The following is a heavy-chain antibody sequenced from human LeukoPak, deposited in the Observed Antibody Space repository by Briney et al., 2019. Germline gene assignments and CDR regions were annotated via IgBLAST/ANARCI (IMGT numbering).Heavy chain of an antibody. D-gene: IGHD3-9*01. Sequence: SETLSLTCVVDGGYFSGFYWTWVRQAPGKGLEWIGEISLSVTTKYNPSLKSRVTIEVDTCKKQISLNLSSMTAADTAVYYCAKGKAGHYHSVTDEYYYYMDVWGKVTTVIVSS. CDR3: AKGKAGHYHSVTDEYYYYMDV. J-gene: IGHJ6*03. V-gene: IGHV4-34*01. CDR2: ISLSVTT. CDR1: GGYFSGFY.